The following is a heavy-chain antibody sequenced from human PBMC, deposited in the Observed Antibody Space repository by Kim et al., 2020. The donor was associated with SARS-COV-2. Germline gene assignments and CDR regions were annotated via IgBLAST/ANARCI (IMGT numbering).Heavy chain of an antibody. V-gene: IGHV2-5*02. CDR2: IYWDDDE. CDR3: AHRGGSSSWCEVAFDY. D-gene: IGHD6-13*01. CDR1: WFSLTTSGVG. J-gene: IGHJ4*02. Sequence: SGPTLVNPTHTLTLTCTFSWFSLTTSGVGVGWIRQPPGKALEWLALIYWDDDERYSPSLKSRLTITKDICKKQVVLRMTNMDPVDTATYYCAHRGGSSSWCEVAFDYWGQGTLVTVSS.